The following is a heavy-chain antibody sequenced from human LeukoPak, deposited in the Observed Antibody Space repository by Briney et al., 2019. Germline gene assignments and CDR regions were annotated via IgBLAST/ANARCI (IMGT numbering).Heavy chain of an antibody. D-gene: IGHD4-17*01. V-gene: IGHV3-23*01. J-gene: IGHJ4*02. CDR2: ISGSGGST. CDR3: AKRLYGDYAIDY. Sequence: PGGSLRLSCAASGFTFSSYAMSWVRQAPGKGLEWVSAISGSGGSTYYADSVKGRFTISRENSKNTLYLQMNSLRAEDTAVYYCAKRLYGDYAIDYWGQGTLVTVSS. CDR1: GFTFSSYA.